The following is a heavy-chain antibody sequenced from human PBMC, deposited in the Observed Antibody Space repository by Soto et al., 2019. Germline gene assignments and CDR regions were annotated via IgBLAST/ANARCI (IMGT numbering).Heavy chain of an antibody. CDR2: IYYSGST. Sequence: SETLSLTCTVSGGSISSSSYYWGWIRQPPGKGLEWIGSIYYSGSTYYNPSLKSRVTISVDTSKNQFSLKLSSVTAADTAVYYCARGGYGINCSGGSCYPPNDYWGQGTLVTVSS. CDR3: ARGGYGINCSGGSCYPPNDY. J-gene: IGHJ4*02. D-gene: IGHD2-15*01. V-gene: IGHV4-39*01. CDR1: GGSISSSSYY.